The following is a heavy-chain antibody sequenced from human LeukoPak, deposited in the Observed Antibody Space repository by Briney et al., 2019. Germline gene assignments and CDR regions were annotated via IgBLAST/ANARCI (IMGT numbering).Heavy chain of an antibody. D-gene: IGHD6-19*01. V-gene: IGHV3-20*04. CDR1: GFTFDDYG. CDR3: AGTNVAGTYYYYYIDV. CDR2: ISWNGGTI. Sequence: GGSLRLSCAASGFTFDDYGLSWVRQVPGKGLEWVSGISWNGGTINYADSVRGRFTISRDNAKNSLYLQMDGLRAEDTAVYYCAGTNVAGTYYYYYIDVWGKGTTVTVSS. J-gene: IGHJ6*03.